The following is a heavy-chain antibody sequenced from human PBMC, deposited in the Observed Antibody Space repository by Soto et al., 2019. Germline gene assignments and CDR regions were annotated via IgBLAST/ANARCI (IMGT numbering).Heavy chain of an antibody. V-gene: IGHV1-8*01. CDR2: MNPNSGNT. Sequence: ASVKVSCKASGYTFTSYDINWVRQATGQGLEWMGWMNPNSGNTGYAQKFQGRVTMTRNTSISTAYMELSSLRSEDTAVYYCARGRMYSSSWYDFRGYYYGMDVWGQGPTVTVSS. D-gene: IGHD6-13*01. J-gene: IGHJ6*02. CDR1: GYTFTSYD. CDR3: ARGRMYSSSWYDFRGYYYGMDV.